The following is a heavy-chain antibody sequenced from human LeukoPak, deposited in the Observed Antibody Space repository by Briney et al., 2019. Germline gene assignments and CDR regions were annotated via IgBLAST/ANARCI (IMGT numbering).Heavy chain of an antibody. CDR3: ARNTIFGVTPYYYYYMDV. D-gene: IGHD3-3*01. Sequence: GASVKVSCKASGGTFSSYAISWERQAPGQGLEWMGGIIPIFGTANYAQKFQGRVTITADKSTSTAYMELSSLRSEDTAVYYCARNTIFGVTPYYYYYMDVWGKGTTVTVSS. CDR1: GGTFSSYA. J-gene: IGHJ6*03. CDR2: IIPIFGTA. V-gene: IGHV1-69*06.